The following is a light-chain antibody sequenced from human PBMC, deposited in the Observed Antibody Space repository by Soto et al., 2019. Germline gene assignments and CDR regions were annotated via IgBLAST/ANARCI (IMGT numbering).Light chain of an antibody. CDR3: QQYGSSPRT. CDR2: GAS. Sequence: EIVLTQSPGTLSLSPGERATLSCRASQSVRSNYLAWYQQKAGQSPRLLISGASSRATGIPDRFSGSGSGTDFTLTISRLEPEDFAVYYCQQYGSSPRTFGQGTKVEIK. CDR1: QSVRSNY. J-gene: IGKJ1*01. V-gene: IGKV3-20*01.